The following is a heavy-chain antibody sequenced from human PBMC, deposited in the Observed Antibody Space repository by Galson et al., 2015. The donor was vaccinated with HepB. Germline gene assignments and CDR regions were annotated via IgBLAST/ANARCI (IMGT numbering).Heavy chain of an antibody. V-gene: IGHV1-18*01. Sequence: SVKVSCKASGYTFSSLGISWVRQVPGRGLEWMGWISAYHGNTNYVEKFQGRVTMTKDTSTNTAHMELRSLRSDDTAIYYCARGGRLGELSYFDYWGQGTLVTVSS. CDR2: ISAYHGNT. D-gene: IGHD3-16*02. CDR3: ARGGRLGELSYFDY. J-gene: IGHJ4*02. CDR1: GYTFSSLG.